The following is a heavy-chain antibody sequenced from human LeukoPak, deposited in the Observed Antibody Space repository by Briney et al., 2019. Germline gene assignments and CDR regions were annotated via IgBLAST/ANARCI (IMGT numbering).Heavy chain of an antibody. V-gene: IGHV3-53*01. CDR3: ARSAVGATPDY. J-gene: IGHJ4*02. D-gene: IGHD1-26*01. CDR2: IYSGGST. CDR1: GFTVSSNY. Sequence: GGSLRLSCAASGFTVSSNYMSWVRQAPGKGLEWVSVIYSGGSTYYADSVKGRFTISRDNSKNTLYLQMNSLRAEDTAVYYCARSAVGATPDYWGQGTLVTVSS.